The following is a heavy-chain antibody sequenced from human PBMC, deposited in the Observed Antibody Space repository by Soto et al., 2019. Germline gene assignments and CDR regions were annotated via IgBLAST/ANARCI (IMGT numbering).Heavy chain of an antibody. V-gene: IGHV4-61*03. Sequence: ETLALTCTVSGDSVRSGSFYWSWIRQPPGKGLEWIGYIYYTGRTSYNPSLKSRVTISIDPSKNHFALNLTSVTAADTAIYYCARDSTAFVFDYWGQGALVTVSS. J-gene: IGHJ4*02. D-gene: IGHD2-2*01. CDR3: ARDSTAFVFDY. CDR2: IYYTGRT. CDR1: GDSVRSGSFY.